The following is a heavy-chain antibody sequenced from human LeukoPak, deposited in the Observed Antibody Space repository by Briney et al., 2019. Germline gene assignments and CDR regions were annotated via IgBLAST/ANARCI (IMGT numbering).Heavy chain of an antibody. D-gene: IGHD6-19*01. CDR1: GGSISSGGYS. CDR2: IYHSGST. Sequence: PSETLSLTCAVSGGSISSGGYSWSWLRQPPGKGLEWIGYIYHSGSTYYNPSLKSRVTISVDRSKNQFSLKLSSVTAADTAVYYCARGIAVAGTPYYGMDGWGQGTTVTVSS. V-gene: IGHV4-30-2*01. CDR3: ARGIAVAGTPYYGMDG. J-gene: IGHJ6*02.